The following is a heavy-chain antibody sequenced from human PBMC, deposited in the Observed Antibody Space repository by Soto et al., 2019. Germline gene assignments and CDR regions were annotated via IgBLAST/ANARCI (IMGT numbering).Heavy chain of an antibody. J-gene: IGHJ4*02. V-gene: IGHV3-30*18. Sequence: GGSLGLSCAASGFTLSSYGMHWVRQSPGKGLEWVALISLDGSKEYYADSVKGRFPISRDNSKNTLYLQMNSLRAEDTALYYCAKPYYGFPSGYYFDYWGQGALFPVSS. CDR3: AKPYYGFPSGYYFDY. CDR2: ISLDGSKE. D-gene: IGHD3-3*01. CDR1: GFTLSSYG.